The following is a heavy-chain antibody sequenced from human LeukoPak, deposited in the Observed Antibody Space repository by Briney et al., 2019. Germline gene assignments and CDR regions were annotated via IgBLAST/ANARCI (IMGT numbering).Heavy chain of an antibody. J-gene: IGHJ5*02. CDR3: ARESFSGYDA. Sequence: GGSLRLSCAASGFTFSSYAMHWVRQAPGKGLEWVAVISYDGSNKYYADSVKGRFTISRDNAKNSLYLQMNSLRAEDTAVYYCARESFSGYDAWGQGTLVTVSS. V-gene: IGHV3-30*04. D-gene: IGHD5-12*01. CDR2: ISYDGSNK. CDR1: GFTFSSYA.